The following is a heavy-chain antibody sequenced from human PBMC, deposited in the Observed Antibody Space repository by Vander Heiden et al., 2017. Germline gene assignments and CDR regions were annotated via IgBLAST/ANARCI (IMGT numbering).Heavy chain of an antibody. CDR2: IIPIFGTA. CDR1: GGTFSSYA. J-gene: IGHJ4*02. CDR3: SRAPDYGDYVFFDY. D-gene: IGHD4-17*01. Sequence: QVQLVQSGAEVKKARSSGKVSCKASGGTFSSYAISGVRQAPGQGLEWIGGIIPIFGTANYAQKFQGRVTITADKSTSTAYMELSSLRSEDTAVYYCSRAPDYGDYVFFDYWGQGTLVTVSS. V-gene: IGHV1-69*06.